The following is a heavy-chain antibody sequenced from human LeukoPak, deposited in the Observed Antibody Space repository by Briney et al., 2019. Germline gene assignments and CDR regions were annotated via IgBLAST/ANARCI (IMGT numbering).Heavy chain of an antibody. Sequence: SETLSLTCTVSGGPISNTNYYWGWIRQPPGKGLEWIANIYYSGTTFYNPSLKSRVTISVDTSKNQFSLKLSSVTAADTAVYYCARLDYFGSGSQNAFDIWGQGTMVTVSS. CDR1: GGPISNTNYY. CDR2: IYYSGTT. V-gene: IGHV4-39*01. J-gene: IGHJ3*02. CDR3: ARLDYFGSGSQNAFDI. D-gene: IGHD3-10*01.